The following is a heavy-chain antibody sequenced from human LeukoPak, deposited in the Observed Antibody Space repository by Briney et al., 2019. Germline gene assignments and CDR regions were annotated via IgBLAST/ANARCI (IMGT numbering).Heavy chain of an antibody. V-gene: IGHV3-48*03. D-gene: IGHD2-2*01. CDR1: GFTFSSYE. CDR2: ISSSGSTI. Sequence: GGSLRLSCAASGFTFSSYEMNWVRQAPGKGLEWVSYISSSGSTIYYADSVKGRFTISRDNAKNSLYLQMNSLRAEDTAVYYCAKDSGYCDTTSCRLANWGQGTLVTVSS. J-gene: IGHJ4*02. CDR3: AKDSGYCDTTSCRLAN.